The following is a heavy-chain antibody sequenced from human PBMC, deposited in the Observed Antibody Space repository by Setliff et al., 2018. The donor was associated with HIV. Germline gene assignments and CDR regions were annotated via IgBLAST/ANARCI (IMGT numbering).Heavy chain of an antibody. J-gene: IGHJ4*02. CDR1: GFTFKNAW. CDR2: IKSKTGGTT. CDR3: TREIRDGYPRSSN. V-gene: IGHV3-15*01. D-gene: IGHD3-10*01. Sequence: PGGSLRLSCAASGFTFKNAWMNWVRQAPGKGLEWIGRIKSKTGGTTDYAAPVKGRFTISRDDSKSTLYLQLTTLRTEDTGFYFCTREIRDGYPRSSNWGQGTLVTVSS.